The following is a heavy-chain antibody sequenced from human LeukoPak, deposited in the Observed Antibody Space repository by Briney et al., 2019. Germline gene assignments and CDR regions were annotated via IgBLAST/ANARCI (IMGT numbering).Heavy chain of an antibody. D-gene: IGHD2-8*01. CDR3: ARDWLMGIPYDAFDI. CDR1: GFSFSSHW. CDR2: IKEDGSEK. V-gene: IGHV3-7*01. Sequence: GGSLRLSCAASGFSFSSHWMSWVRQAPGKGLEWVANIKEDGSEKYYVDSVKGRFTISRDNAKNSLYLQMNSLRAEDTAVYYCARDWLMGIPYDAFDIWGRGTMVTVSS. J-gene: IGHJ3*02.